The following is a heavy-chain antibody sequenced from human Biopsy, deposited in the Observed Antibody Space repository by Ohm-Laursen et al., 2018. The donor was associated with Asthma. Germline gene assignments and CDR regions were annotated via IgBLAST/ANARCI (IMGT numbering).Heavy chain of an antibody. Sequence: SLRLSCSAAGFSFSNFAIHWVRQAPGKGLEWVGVISKDASTQDYADSVKGRFTISRDNSKNTLFLQMHSLRAEDTAVYYCAKDVGWELPQYYFDYWGEGTLVTVSS. CDR3: AKDVGWELPQYYFDY. CDR1: GFSFSNFA. J-gene: IGHJ4*02. CDR2: ISKDASTQ. D-gene: IGHD1-26*01. V-gene: IGHV3-30*18.